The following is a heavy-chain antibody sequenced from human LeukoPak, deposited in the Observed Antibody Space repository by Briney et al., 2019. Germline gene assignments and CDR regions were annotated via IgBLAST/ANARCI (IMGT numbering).Heavy chain of an antibody. CDR1: GFTFSNAW. Sequence: GGSLRLSCAASGFTFSNAWMNWVRQAPGKGLEWVSSISSSSSYIYYADSVKGRFTISRDNAKNLLYLLMNSLRAEDTAVYYCASYLFGSGWYGFDPWGQGTLVTVSS. J-gene: IGHJ5*02. CDR3: ASYLFGSGWYGFDP. V-gene: IGHV3-21*01. CDR2: ISSSSSYI. D-gene: IGHD6-19*01.